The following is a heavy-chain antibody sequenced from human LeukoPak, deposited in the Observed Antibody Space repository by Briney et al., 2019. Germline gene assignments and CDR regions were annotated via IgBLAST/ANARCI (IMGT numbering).Heavy chain of an antibody. V-gene: IGHV3-49*04. CDR3: TRSDCSSTSCYYSSSSDY. D-gene: IGHD2-2*01. CDR2: IRSKAYGGTT. Sequence: GRSLRLSCTASGFTFGDYAMSWVRQDPGKGLEWVGFIRSKAYGGTTEYAASVKGRFTISRDDSKSIAYLQMNSLKTEDTAVYYCTRSDCSSTSCYYSSSSDYWGQGTLVTVSS. CDR1: GFTFGDYA. J-gene: IGHJ4*02.